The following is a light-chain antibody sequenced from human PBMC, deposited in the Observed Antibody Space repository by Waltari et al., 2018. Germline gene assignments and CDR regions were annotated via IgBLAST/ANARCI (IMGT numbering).Light chain of an antibody. CDR3: QELNTYPQSLT. Sequence: DIPLTQSPSFLSASIGDRVTITCLASQGISSYLAWYQQKPGKAPKLLIYAASTLQSGVPSRFSGSGSGTEFTLTISSLQPEDFATYYCQELNTYPQSLTFGGGTKVEV. CDR1: QGISSY. V-gene: IGKV1-9*01. CDR2: AAS. J-gene: IGKJ4*01.